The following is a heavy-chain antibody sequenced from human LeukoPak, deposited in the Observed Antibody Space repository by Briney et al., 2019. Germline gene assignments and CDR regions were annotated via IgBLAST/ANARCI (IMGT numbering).Heavy chain of an antibody. Sequence: DPSETLSLTCTVSGGSISSSSYYWGWIRQPPGKGLEWIGSIYYSGSTYYNPSLKSRVTISVDTSKNQFSLKLSSVTAADTAVYYCARHSNSYYYYYGMDVWGQGTTVTVSS. CDR2: IYYSGST. V-gene: IGHV4-39*01. CDR1: GGSISSSSYY. CDR3: ARHSNSYYYYYGMDV. J-gene: IGHJ6*02.